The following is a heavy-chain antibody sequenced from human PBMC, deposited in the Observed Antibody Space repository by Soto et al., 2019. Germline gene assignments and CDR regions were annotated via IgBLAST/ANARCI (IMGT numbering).Heavy chain of an antibody. CDR2: ISYDGSNN. V-gene: IGHV3-30-3*01. CDR3: AREKDFYFDS. CDR1: GFTFSSYA. J-gene: IGHJ4*02. Sequence: GGSLRLSCAASGFTFSSYAMHWVRQAPGKGLEWVAVISYDGSNNYYADSVKGRFTISRDNSKNTLYLQMNSLRAEDTAVYYCAREKDFYFDSWGRGTLVTVSS.